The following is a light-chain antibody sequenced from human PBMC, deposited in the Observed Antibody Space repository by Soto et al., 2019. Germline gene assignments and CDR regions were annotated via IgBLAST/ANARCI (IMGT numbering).Light chain of an antibody. J-gene: IGKJ1*01. CDR1: QSVNND. CDR3: QQYGALPPT. CDR2: NTF. Sequence: EIVMTQSPATLSVSPGGRVTLSCRASQSVNNDLAWYQQKPGQAPRLLIYNTFHRATGIPDRFSGTGSETDFTLTISRLEPEDFAVYHCQQYGALPPTFGQGTRVEIK. V-gene: IGKV3-20*01.